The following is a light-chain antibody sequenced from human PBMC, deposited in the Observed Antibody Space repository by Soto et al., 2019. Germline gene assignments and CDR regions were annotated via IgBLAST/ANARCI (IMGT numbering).Light chain of an antibody. J-gene: IGKJ4*01. V-gene: IGKV3-11*01. CDR2: DAS. CDR3: QHYKTWPLA. Sequence: EIVLTQSPATLSLSPGERATLSCRASQSVSSYLAWYQQKPGQAPRLLIYDASNRATGIPARFSGSGSETEFTLTISSLQSEDFAVYYCQHYKTWPLAFGGGTKV. CDR1: QSVSSY.